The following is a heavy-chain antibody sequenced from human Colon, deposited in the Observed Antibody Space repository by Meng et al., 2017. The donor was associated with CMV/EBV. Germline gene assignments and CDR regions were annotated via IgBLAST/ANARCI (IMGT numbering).Heavy chain of an antibody. CDR2: IDFGGNVA. J-gene: IGHJ4*02. CDR1: GFTLSAYE. D-gene: IGHD2-2*02. V-gene: IGHV3-48*03. Sequence: GESLKISCAASGFTLSAYEMTWVRQAAGKGLEFISFIDFGGNVAYYAASVKGRFTISRDNAKNSLFLQMDSLRVEDTAVYYCARDRYCSSTSCYNFLADYWGQGTLVTVSS. CDR3: ARDRYCSSTSCYNFLADY.